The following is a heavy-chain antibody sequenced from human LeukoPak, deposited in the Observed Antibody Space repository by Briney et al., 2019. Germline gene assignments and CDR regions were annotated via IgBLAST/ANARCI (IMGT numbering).Heavy chain of an antibody. V-gene: IGHV4-34*01. J-gene: IGHJ4*02. CDR3: ARGQIQLWSPTYIDY. D-gene: IGHD5-18*01. CDR1: GGSFSGYY. CDR2: INHSGST. Sequence: SETLSLTCAVYGGSFSGYYWSRIRQPPGKGLEWIGEINHSGSTNYNPSLKSRVTISVDTSKNQFSLKLSSVTAADTAVYYCARGQIQLWSPTYIDYWGQGTLVTVSS.